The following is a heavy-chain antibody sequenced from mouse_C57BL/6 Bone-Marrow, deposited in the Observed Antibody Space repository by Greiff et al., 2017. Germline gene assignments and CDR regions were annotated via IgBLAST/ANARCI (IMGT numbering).Heavy chain of an antibody. J-gene: IGHJ4*01. CDR1: GYTFTEYT. CDR3: SRHEVYYGNYPYAMDY. CDR2: FYPGSGSI. D-gene: IGHD2-1*01. V-gene: IGHV1-62-2*01. Sequence: LVESGAELVKPGASVKLSCKASGYTFTEYTIHWVKQRSGQGLEWIGWFYPGSGSIKYNEKFKDKATLTADKSSSTVYMELSRLTSEDSAVYCCSRHEVYYGNYPYAMDYWGQGTSVTVSS.